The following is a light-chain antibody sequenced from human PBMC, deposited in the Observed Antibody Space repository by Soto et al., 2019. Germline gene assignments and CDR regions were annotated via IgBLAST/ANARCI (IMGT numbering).Light chain of an antibody. V-gene: IGKV3-15*01. CDR1: QSVSSN. CDR2: GAS. J-gene: IGKJ1*01. Sequence: EIVMTQSPATLSVSPGERATLSCRASQSVSSNLAWYQQKPGQAPRLLIYGASTRATGIPARFSGSGSGTEFTLTISSLRSEDVAVYYCQQYNNWPLTFGQGTKVEIK. CDR3: QQYNNWPLT.